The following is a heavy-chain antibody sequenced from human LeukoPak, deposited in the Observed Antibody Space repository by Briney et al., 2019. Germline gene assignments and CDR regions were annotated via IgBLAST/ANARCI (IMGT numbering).Heavy chain of an antibody. CDR1: GYSISTGYY. V-gene: IGHV4-38-2*02. J-gene: IGHJ5*02. D-gene: IGHD6-19*01. Sequence: SETLSLTCTVSGYSISTGYYWDWIRQPPGKGLEWIGTFYHGGSTYYNPSLKSRVTISVDTSKNQFSLNLTSVTAADTAVYYCARRRAGTLYNWFDPWGQGTLVTVSS. CDR3: ARRRAGTLYNWFDP. CDR2: FYHGGST.